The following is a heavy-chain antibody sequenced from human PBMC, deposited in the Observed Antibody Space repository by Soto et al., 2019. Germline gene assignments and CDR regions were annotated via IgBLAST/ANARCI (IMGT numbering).Heavy chain of an antibody. CDR3: ARGPYCISTSCLLYYIHY. D-gene: IGHD2-2*01. CDR2: IYPGDSDT. CDR1: GYSFTSYW. J-gene: IGHJ4*02. Sequence: GESLKISCKGSGYSFTSYWIGWVRQMPGKGLEWMGIIYPGDSDTRYSPSFQGQVTISADKSISTAYLQWSSLKASDTAMYYCARGPYCISTSCLLYYIHYWGQGTLVTGSS. V-gene: IGHV5-51*01.